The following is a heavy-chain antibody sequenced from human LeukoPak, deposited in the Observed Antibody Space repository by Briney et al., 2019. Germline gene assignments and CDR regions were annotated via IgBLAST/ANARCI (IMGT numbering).Heavy chain of an antibody. V-gene: IGHV4-4*02. CDR2: ISHSGGT. CDR3: ARLLRTYYYDSSGSRDAFDI. Sequence: SETLSLTCAVSDGSITSSSCWSWVRQPPGKGLEWIGEISHSGGTYRNPSLESRVTISIDKSKSQFSLKLSSVTAADTAVYYCARLLRTYYYDSSGSRDAFDIWGQGTMVTVSS. J-gene: IGHJ3*02. D-gene: IGHD3-22*01. CDR1: DGSITSSSC.